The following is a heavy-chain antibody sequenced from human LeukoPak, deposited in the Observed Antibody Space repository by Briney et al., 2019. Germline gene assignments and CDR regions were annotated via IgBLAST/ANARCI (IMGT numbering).Heavy chain of an antibody. CDR1: GGSISSYY. Sequence: SETLSLTCTVSGGSISSYYWSWIRQPPGKGLEWIGYIYYSGSTNYNPSLKSRVTISVDTSKNQFSLKLSTVTAADTAVYYCAREGGKAYYYYYGMDVWGQGTTVTVFS. CDR2: IYYSGST. D-gene: IGHD4-23*01. V-gene: IGHV4-59*01. CDR3: AREGGKAYYYYYGMDV. J-gene: IGHJ6*02.